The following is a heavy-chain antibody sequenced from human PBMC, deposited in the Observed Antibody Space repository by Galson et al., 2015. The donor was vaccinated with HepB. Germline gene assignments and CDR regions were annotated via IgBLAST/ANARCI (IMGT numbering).Heavy chain of an antibody. CDR2: ISSSSYI. CDR1: GFTFSSYS. V-gene: IGHV3-21*01. J-gene: IGHJ4*02. CDR3: ATLRTGRIGGSDY. D-gene: IGHD3-10*01. Sequence: SLRLSCAASGFTFSSYSMNWVRQAPGKGLEWVSSISSSSYIYYADSVKGRFTISRDNAKNSLYLQMNSLRAEGTAVYYCATLRTGRIGGSDYWGQGTLVTVSS.